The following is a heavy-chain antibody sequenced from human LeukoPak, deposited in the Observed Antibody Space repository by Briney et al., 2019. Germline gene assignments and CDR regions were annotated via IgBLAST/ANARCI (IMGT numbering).Heavy chain of an antibody. CDR3: ARPIIAAAGDAFDI. CDR2: IYPGDSDT. Sequence: GESLKISCEGSGYSFTSYWIGWVCQMPGKGLEWMGIIYPGDSDTRYSPSFQGQVTISVDKSISTAYLQWSSLKASDTAMYYCARPIIAAAGDAFDIWGQGTMVTVSS. D-gene: IGHD6-13*01. J-gene: IGHJ3*02. CDR1: GYSFTSYW. V-gene: IGHV5-51*01.